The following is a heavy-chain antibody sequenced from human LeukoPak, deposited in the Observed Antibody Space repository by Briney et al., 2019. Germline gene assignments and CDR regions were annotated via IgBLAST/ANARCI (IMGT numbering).Heavy chain of an antibody. D-gene: IGHD3-9*01. J-gene: IGHJ4*02. V-gene: IGHV3-23*01. CDR1: GFTFNNYA. CDR3: AKWWDYDILTGYYDSDY. CDR2: ITGSGGTT. Sequence: GGSLRLSCAASGFTFNNYAMSWVRQAPGKGLEWVSAITGSGGTTFYADSVKGRFTISRENSKNTLYLQMNSLRAEDTAVYYCAKWWDYDILTGYYDSDYWGQGTPVTVSS.